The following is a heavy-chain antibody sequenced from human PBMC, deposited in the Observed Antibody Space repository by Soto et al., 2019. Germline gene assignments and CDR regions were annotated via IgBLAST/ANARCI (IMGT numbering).Heavy chain of an antibody. J-gene: IGHJ3*02. Sequence: SETLSLTCTVSGGSISSYYWSWIRQPPGKGLEWIGYIYYSGSTNYNPSLKSRVTISVDTSKNQFSLKLSSVTAADTAVYYCARTINQDYGDYVDSDNAFDIWGQGTMVTVSS. V-gene: IGHV4-59*01. CDR3: ARTINQDYGDYVDSDNAFDI. D-gene: IGHD4-17*01. CDR2: IYYSGST. CDR1: GGSISSYY.